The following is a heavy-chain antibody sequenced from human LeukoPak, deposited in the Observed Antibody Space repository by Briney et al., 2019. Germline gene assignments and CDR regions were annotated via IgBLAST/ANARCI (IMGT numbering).Heavy chain of an antibody. V-gene: IGHV3-9*01. CDR3: AKDLWEQQLVLFTHYGMDV. J-gene: IGHJ6*02. CDR1: GFTFSSYA. CDR2: ISWNSGSI. D-gene: IGHD6-13*01. Sequence: GGSLRLSCAASGFTFSSYAMSWVRQAPGKGLEWVSGISWNSGSIGYADSVKGRFTISRDNAKNSLYLQMNSLRAEDTALYYCAKDLWEQQLVLFTHYGMDVWGQGTTVTVSS.